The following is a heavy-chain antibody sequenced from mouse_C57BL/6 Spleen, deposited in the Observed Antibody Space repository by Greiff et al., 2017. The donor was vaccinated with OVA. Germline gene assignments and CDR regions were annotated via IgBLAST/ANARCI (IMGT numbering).Heavy chain of an antibody. V-gene: IGHV1-82*01. CDR3: AIYDYDRDCDY. CDR1: GYAFSSSW. CDR2: IYPGDGDT. D-gene: IGHD2-4*01. Sequence: QVQLQQSGPELVKPGASVKISCKASGYAFSSSWMNWVKQRPGKGLEWIGRIYPGDGDTNYNGKFKGKATLTADKSSSTAYMQLSSLTSEDSAVYCCAIYDYDRDCDYWGQGTTLTVSS. J-gene: IGHJ2*01.